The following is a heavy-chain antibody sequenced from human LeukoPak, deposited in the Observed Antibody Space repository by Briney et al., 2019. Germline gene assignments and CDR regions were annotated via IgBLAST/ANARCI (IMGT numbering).Heavy chain of an antibody. CDR1: GFTFSSYS. V-gene: IGHV3-21*01. D-gene: IGHD3-9*01. CDR3: ARGYVRYFDWFWPGFDP. J-gene: IGHJ5*02. CDR2: ISSSSSYI. Sequence: GGSLRPSCAASGFTFSSYSMNWVRQAPGKGLEWVSSISSSSSYIYYADSVKGRFTISRDNAKNSLYLQMNSLRAEDTAVYYCARGYVRYFDWFWPGFDPWGQGTLVTVSS.